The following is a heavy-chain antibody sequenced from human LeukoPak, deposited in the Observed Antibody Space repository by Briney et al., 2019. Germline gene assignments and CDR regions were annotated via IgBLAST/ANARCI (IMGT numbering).Heavy chain of an antibody. CDR3: ARDRRHIVVVTAIPGIDY. CDR1: GFTFSSYA. Sequence: GGSLRLSCAASGFTFSSYAMHWVRQAPGKGLEGVAVISYDGSNKYYADSVKGRFTISRDNSKNTLYLQMNSLRAEETAVYYCARDRRHIVVVTAIPGIDYWGQGTLVTVSS. CDR2: ISYDGSNK. D-gene: IGHD2-21*02. V-gene: IGHV3-30-3*01. J-gene: IGHJ4*02.